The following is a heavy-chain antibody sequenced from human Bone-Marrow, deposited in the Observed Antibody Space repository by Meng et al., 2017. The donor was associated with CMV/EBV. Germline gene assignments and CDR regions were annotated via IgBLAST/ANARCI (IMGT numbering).Heavy chain of an antibody. CDR2: INHSGST. V-gene: IGHV4-34*01. CDR3: ARMTTVNSSEFDY. D-gene: IGHD4-17*01. Sequence: AFYGGCFSGYYWSCSRQPQGKGWVWIGEINHSGSTNYNPSLKSRVTISVDTSKNPFSLKLSSVTAADTAVYYCARMTTVNSSEFDYWGQGTLVTVSS. CDR1: GGCFSGYY. J-gene: IGHJ4*02.